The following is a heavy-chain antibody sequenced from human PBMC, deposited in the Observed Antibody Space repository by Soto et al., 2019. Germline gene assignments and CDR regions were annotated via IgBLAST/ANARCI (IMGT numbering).Heavy chain of an antibody. Sequence: QVQLVESGGGVVQPGRSLRLSCAASGFTFSSYAMHWVRQAPGKGLEWVAVISYDGSNKYYADSVKGRFTISRDNSKKTLYLQMNSLRAEDTAVYYCAKEVTAAVRGWFDPWGQGTLVTVSS. CDR1: GFTFSSYA. D-gene: IGHD2-2*02. CDR3: AKEVTAAVRGWFDP. J-gene: IGHJ5*02. V-gene: IGHV3-30-3*01. CDR2: ISYDGSNK.